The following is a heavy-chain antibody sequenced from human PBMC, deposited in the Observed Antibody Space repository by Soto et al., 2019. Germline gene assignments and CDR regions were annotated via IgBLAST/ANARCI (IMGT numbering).Heavy chain of an antibody. D-gene: IGHD2-8*01. CDR1: GFTFSSYA. V-gene: IGHV3-30-3*01. CDR3: ARGYYAIDY. J-gene: IGHJ4*02. Sequence: QVQLVESGGGVVQPGRSLRLSCAASGFTFSSYAMHWVRQAPGKGLEWVAVISYDGSNKYYADSVKGRFTISRDNSKNTLYLQMNSLRAEDTAVYYCARGYYAIDYWGQGTLVTVSS. CDR2: ISYDGSNK.